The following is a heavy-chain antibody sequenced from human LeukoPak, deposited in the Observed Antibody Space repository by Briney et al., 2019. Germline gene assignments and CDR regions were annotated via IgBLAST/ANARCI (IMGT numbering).Heavy chain of an antibody. CDR1: GYTFTVYY. D-gene: IGHD3-16*01. CDR2: INPNSGGT. CDR3: ARGWGERDYFDY. Sequence: ASVTVSFTASGYTFTVYYMHWVRQAPGQGLEWMGWINPNSGGTNNAQKYQGRVTMTRDTSISTAYMELSRLTSDDTAVYYCARGWGERDYFDYWGQGTLVTVSS. J-gene: IGHJ4*02. V-gene: IGHV1-2*02.